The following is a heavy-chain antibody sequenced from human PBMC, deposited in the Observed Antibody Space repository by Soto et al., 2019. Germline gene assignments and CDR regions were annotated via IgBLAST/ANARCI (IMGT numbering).Heavy chain of an antibody. J-gene: IGHJ4*02. D-gene: IGHD3-22*01. Sequence: PSETLSLTCTVSGGSISSYYWSWIRQPPGKGLEWIGYIYYSVSTNYIPSLKSRVTISVDTSKNQFSLKLSSVTAADTAVYYCSRDRDYYDSSGYYVYYFDYWGQGTLVTVSS. CDR2: IYYSVST. CDR3: SRDRDYYDSSGYYVYYFDY. V-gene: IGHV4-59*12. CDR1: GGSISSYY.